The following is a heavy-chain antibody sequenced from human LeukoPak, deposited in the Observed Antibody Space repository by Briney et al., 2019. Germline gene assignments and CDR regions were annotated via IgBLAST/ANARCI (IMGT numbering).Heavy chain of an antibody. D-gene: IGHD3-10*01. V-gene: IGHV3-49*04. CDR2: IRSMAHGGTT. CDR3: ARGAMVRGANYYFDY. J-gene: IGHJ4*02. Sequence: PGRSLSLSCTASGFAFGDYGMTWVRPAPGKGLEWVSFIRSMAHGGTTEYAASVKGRFTISRDDSKGIAYLQMSSLKTGDTAVYYCARGAMVRGANYYFDYWGQGALVTVSS. CDR1: GFAFGDYG.